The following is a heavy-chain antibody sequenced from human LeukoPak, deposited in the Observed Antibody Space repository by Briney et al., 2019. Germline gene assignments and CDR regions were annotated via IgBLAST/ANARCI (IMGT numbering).Heavy chain of an antibody. CDR1: GFTFSSYA. CDR2: ISSSSSYI. CDR3: ASGEDYGDYGNSFDY. J-gene: IGHJ4*02. Sequence: GGSLRLSCAASGFTFSSYAMSWVRQAPGKGLEWVSSISSSSSYIYYADSVKGRFTISRDNAKNSLYLQMNSLRAEDTAVYYCASGEDYGDYGNSFDYWGQGTLVTVSS. V-gene: IGHV3-21*01. D-gene: IGHD4-17*01.